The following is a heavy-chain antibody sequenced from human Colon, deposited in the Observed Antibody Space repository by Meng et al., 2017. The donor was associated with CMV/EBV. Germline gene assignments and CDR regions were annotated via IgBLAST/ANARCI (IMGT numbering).Heavy chain of an antibody. CDR1: GYTFASYG. V-gene: IGHV1-18*01. D-gene: IGHD5-18*01. CDR3: ARGNVDTAMVSDY. CDR2: ISAYNGNT. J-gene: IGHJ4*02. Sequence: KACGYTFASYGISWMRQAPGQGLEWMGWISAYNGNTNYAQKFQGRVTMTTDTSTSTAYMELRSLRSDDTAVYYCARGNVDTAMVSDYWGQGTLVTVSS.